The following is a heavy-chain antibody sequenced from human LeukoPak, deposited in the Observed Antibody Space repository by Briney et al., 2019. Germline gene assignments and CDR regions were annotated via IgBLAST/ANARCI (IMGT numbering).Heavy chain of an antibody. CDR1: GGSFSGYY. CDR3: ARVGRRDGYNYAYDAFDI. Sequence: PSETLSLTCAVYGGSFSGYYWSWIRQPPGKGLEWIGEINHSGGTNYNPSLKSRVTISVDTSKNQFSLKLSSVTAADTAVYYCARVGRRDGYNYAYDAFDIWGQGTMVTVSS. J-gene: IGHJ3*02. V-gene: IGHV4-34*01. D-gene: IGHD5-24*01. CDR2: INHSGGT.